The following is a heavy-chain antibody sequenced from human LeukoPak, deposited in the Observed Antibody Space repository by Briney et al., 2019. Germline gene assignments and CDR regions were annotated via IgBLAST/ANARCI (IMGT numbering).Heavy chain of an antibody. Sequence: GGSLRLSCTASGFTFGDYAMSWFRQAPGKGLEWVGFIRSKAYGGTTEYAASVKGRFTISRDNAKNSLYLQMNSLRVEDTAVYYCARDAGGSSNFDYWGQGTLVTVSS. CDR1: GFTFGDYA. D-gene: IGHD1-26*01. V-gene: IGHV3-49*03. J-gene: IGHJ4*02. CDR3: ARDAGGSSNFDY. CDR2: IRSKAYGGTT.